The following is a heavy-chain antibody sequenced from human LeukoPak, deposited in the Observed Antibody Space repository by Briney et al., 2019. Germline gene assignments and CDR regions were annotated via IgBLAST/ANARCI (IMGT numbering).Heavy chain of an antibody. CDR3: ARVGTAMATGPFDY. V-gene: IGHV3-74*01. CDR2: INSDGSST. D-gene: IGHD5-18*01. J-gene: IGHJ4*02. Sequence: GGSLRLSCAASGFTFSSYAMSWVRQAPGKGLVWVSRINSDGSSTSYADSVKGRFTISRDNAKNTLYLQMNSLRAEDTAVYYCARVGTAMATGPFDYWGQGTLVTVSS. CDR1: GFTFSSYA.